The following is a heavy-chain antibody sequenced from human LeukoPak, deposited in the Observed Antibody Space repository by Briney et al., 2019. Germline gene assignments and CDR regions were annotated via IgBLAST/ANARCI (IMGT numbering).Heavy chain of an antibody. V-gene: IGHV1-2*02. Sequence: GASVKVSCKASGYTFTAYYMHWVRQAPGQGLEWMGWINPNSGGTNYAQKFQGRVTMTRDTSISTAYMELSRLRSDDTAVYYCARDRVSPRANCSSTSCYTVFDYWGQGTLVTVSS. CDR2: INPNSGGT. CDR3: ARDRVSPRANCSSTSCYTVFDY. D-gene: IGHD2-2*02. J-gene: IGHJ4*02. CDR1: GYTFTAYY.